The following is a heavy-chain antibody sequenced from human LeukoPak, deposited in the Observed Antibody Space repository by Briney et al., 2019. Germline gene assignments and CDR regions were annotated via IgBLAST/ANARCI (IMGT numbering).Heavy chain of an antibody. CDR2: INWNGGST. CDR1: GFTFDDYG. V-gene: IGHV3-20*04. J-gene: IGHJ4*02. D-gene: IGHD3-16*01. Sequence: GGSLRLSCAASGFTFDDYGMSWVRQAPGKGLEWVSGINWNGGSTGYADSVKGRFTISRDNAKNTLYLQMNSLRAEDTAVYYCARQGLPLGELPHYFDYWGQGTLVTVSS. CDR3: ARQGLPLGELPHYFDY.